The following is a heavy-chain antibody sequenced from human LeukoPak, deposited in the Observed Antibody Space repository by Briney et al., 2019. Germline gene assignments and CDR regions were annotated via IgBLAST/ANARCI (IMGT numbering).Heavy chain of an antibody. CDR3: ASSQVGDY. CDR1: GFTFSSDW. D-gene: IGHD2-15*01. V-gene: IGHV3-7*01. Sequence: PGGSLRLSCAASGFTFSSDWMSWVRQAPGKGLEWVANIKQDGSEKYYVDSVKGRFTISRDNAKNSLYLQMNSLRAEDTAVYYCASSQVGDYWGQGTLVTVSS. CDR2: IKQDGSEK. J-gene: IGHJ4*02.